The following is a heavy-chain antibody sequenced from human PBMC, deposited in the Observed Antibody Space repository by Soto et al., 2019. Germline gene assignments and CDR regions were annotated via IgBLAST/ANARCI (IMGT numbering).Heavy chain of an antibody. D-gene: IGHD4-4*01. J-gene: IGHJ6*02. CDR1: GFTFSSYG. CDR2: ISYDGSNK. V-gene: IGHV3-30*18. Sequence: QVQLVESGGGVVQPGRSLRLSCAASGFTFSSYGMHWVRQAPGKGLEWVAVISYDGSNKYYADSVKGRFTISRDNSKNTLYLQMNSLRAEDTDVYYCAKLTYSNAPYYYYCGMDVWGQGTTVTVSS. CDR3: AKLTYSNAPYYYYCGMDV.